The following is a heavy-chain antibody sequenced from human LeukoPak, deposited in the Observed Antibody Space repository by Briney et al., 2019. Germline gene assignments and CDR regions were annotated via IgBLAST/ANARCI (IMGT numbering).Heavy chain of an antibody. CDR2: ISSSSSST. V-gene: IGHV3-11*05. Sequence: GGSLRLSCAASGITFSDYHMTWIRQAPGKGLEWLSYISSSSSSTYYADSVKGRFTISRDNAKNSLYLQMNSLRAEDTAVYSCARVRYSSGWSFDYWGQGTLVTVSS. J-gene: IGHJ4*02. CDR1: GITFSDYH. CDR3: ARVRYSSGWSFDY. D-gene: IGHD6-19*01.